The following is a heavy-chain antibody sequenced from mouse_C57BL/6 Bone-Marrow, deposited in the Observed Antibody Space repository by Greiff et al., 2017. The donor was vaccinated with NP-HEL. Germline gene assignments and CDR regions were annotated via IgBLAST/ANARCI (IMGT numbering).Heavy chain of an antibody. D-gene: IGHD2-4*01. CDR1: GFTFSSYA. CDR2: ISDGGSYT. Sequence: EVMLVESGGGLVKPGGSLKLSCAASGFTFSSYAMSWVRQTPEKRLEWVATISDGGSYTYYPDNVKGRFTISRDNAKNNLYLQMSHLKSEDTAMYYCARDDYDGAMDYWGQGTSVTVSS. CDR3: ARDDYDGAMDY. J-gene: IGHJ4*01. V-gene: IGHV5-4*01.